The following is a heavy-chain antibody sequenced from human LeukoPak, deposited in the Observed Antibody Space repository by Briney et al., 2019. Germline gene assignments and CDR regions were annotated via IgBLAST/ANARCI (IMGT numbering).Heavy chain of an antibody. Sequence: GASVKVSCTASGGTFSSYAISWVRQAPGQGLEWMGGIIPIFGTANYAQKFQGRVTITTDESTSTAYMELSSLRSEDTAVYYCASGPSGDYGDYDPPGRFGYYYYMDVWGKGTTVTVSS. CDR1: GGTFSSYA. CDR2: IIPIFGTA. V-gene: IGHV1-69*05. D-gene: IGHD4-17*01. CDR3: ASGPSGDYGDYDPPGRFGYYYYMDV. J-gene: IGHJ6*03.